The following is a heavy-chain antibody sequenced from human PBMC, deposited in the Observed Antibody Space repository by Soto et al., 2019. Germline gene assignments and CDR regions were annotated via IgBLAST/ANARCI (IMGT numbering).Heavy chain of an antibody. CDR3: ARAYSSFTWGQNWFDP. V-gene: IGHV3-64*01. CDR2: ISSNGGST. CDR1: GFTFSSYA. Sequence: GGSLRLSCAASGFTFSSYAMHWVRQAPGKGLEYVSAISSNGGSTYYANSVKGRFTISRDNSKNTLYLQMGSLRAEDMAVYYCARAYSSFTWGQNWFDPWGQGTLVTVSS. J-gene: IGHJ5*02. D-gene: IGHD6-6*01.